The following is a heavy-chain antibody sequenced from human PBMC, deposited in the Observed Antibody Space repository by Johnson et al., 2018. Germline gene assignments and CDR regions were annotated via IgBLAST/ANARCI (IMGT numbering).Heavy chain of an antibody. V-gene: IGHV4-34*01. CDR1: GGSFSGYY. J-gene: IGHJ6*02. Sequence: QVQLQQWGAGLLKPSETLSLTCAVYGGSFSGYYWSWIRQPPGKVLEWTGEINHSGSTNYNPSLKSRVTIPVDTSKNQFSLTLCSVTAADTAVYYCASDLENGDAKYLCYGMDVWGQGTPVHVSS. CDR2: INHSGST. CDR3: ASDLENGDAKYLCYGMDV. D-gene: IGHD4-17*01.